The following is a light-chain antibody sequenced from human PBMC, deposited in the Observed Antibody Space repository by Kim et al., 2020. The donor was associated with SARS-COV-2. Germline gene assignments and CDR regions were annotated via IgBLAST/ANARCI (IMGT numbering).Light chain of an antibody. CDR1: SNDVGGYNY. CDR3: CSYAGSHTV. Sequence: QSALTQPRSVSGSPGQSVTISCTGTSNDVGGYNYVSWYQQHPGKAPKLMIYDVSNRPSGVPDRFSGSKSGNTASLTISGLQPEDEAVYNCCSYAGSHTVLGGGTQLTVL. CDR2: DVS. J-gene: IGLJ2*01. V-gene: IGLV2-11*01.